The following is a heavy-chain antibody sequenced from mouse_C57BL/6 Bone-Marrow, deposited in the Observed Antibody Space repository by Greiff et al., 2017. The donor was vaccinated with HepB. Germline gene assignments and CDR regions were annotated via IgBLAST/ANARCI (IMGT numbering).Heavy chain of an antibody. Sequence: DVHLVESGGGLVKPGGSLKLSCAASGFTFSSYAMSWVRQTPEKRLEWVATISDGGSYTYYPDNVKGRFTISRDNAKNNLYLQMSHLKSEDTAMYYCARDRGYGNYGFAYWGQGTLVTVSA. J-gene: IGHJ3*01. V-gene: IGHV5-4*01. CDR3: ARDRGYGNYGFAY. CDR2: ISDGGSYT. CDR1: GFTFSSYA. D-gene: IGHD2-1*01.